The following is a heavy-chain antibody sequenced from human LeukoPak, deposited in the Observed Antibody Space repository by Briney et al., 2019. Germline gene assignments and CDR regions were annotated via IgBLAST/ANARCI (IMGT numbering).Heavy chain of an antibody. CDR2: ISSSGSSI. D-gene: IGHD5-18*01. CDR3: ARGEAAMLQYFDY. V-gene: IGHV3-11*01. J-gene: IGHJ4*02. CDR1: GFTFSDHY. Sequence: GGSLRLSCAAPGFTFSDHYMSWIRQAPGKGLEWVSYISSSGSSIYYADSVKGRFTISRDTAKSSLYLQMNSLRAEDTAVYYCARGEAAMLQYFDYWGQGSLVTVSS.